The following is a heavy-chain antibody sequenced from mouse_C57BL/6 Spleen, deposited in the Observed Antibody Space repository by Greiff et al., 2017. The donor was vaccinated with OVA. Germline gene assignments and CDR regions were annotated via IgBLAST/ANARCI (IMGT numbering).Heavy chain of an antibody. D-gene: IGHD1-1*01. CDR2: INPNYGTT. J-gene: IGHJ4*01. V-gene: IGHV1-39*01. Sequence: EVQLQQSGPELVKPGASVKISCKASGYSFTDYNMNWVKQSNGKSLEWIGVINPNYGTTSYNQKFKGKATLTVDQSSSTAYMQLNSLTSEDSAVYYCAPIYYYGSSPYAMDYWGQGTSVTVSS. CDR3: APIYYYGSSPYAMDY. CDR1: GYSFTDYN.